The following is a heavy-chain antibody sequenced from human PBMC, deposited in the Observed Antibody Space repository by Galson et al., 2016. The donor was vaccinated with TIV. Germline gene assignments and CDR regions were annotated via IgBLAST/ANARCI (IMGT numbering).Heavy chain of an antibody. CDR1: GFTIIDYY. D-gene: IGHD2-8*01. CDR2: INYGGSPK. V-gene: IGHV3-11*01. J-gene: IGHJ6*02. Sequence: SLRLPCAASGFTIIDYYMTWIRQAPGKGLQWLSYINYGGSPKYDVNSMKGRLTMSRDIGKNSQFLDMQSLPAEDTAAYYCARNGWDHYGLDVWGQGTRVTVSS. CDR3: ARNGWDHYGLDV.